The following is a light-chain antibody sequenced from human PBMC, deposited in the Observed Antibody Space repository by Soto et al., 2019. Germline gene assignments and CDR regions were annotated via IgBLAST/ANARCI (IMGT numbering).Light chain of an antibody. V-gene: IGKV1-5*03. CDR1: QSISSW. CDR2: KAS. CDR3: QQYNSS. Sequence: DIQMTQSPSTLSASVGDRVRVSCRASQSISSWLAWYQQKPGKAPKLLIYKASNLERGVPSRFSGSGSGTEFTLTISSLQPDDFATYYCQQYNSSFGQGTKVDIK. J-gene: IGKJ1*01.